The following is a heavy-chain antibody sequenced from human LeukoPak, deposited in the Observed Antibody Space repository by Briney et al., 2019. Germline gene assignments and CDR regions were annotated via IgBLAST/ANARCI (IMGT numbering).Heavy chain of an antibody. CDR1: GFTVSTNY. D-gene: IGHD3-10*01. J-gene: IGHJ5*02. CDR3: ARDHFTMVRGVPSWFDP. Sequence: GGSLRLSCAASGFTVSTNYMSWIRQAPGKGLEWVSVIFSGGRTYYADSVKGRFTISRDTSKNTLYLQMNSLRAEDTAVYYCARDHFTMVRGVPSWFDPWGQGTLVTVSS. V-gene: IGHV3-66*01. CDR2: IFSGGRT.